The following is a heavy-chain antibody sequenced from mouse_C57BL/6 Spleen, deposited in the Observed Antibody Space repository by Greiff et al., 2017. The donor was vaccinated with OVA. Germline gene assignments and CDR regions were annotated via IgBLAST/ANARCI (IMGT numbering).Heavy chain of an antibody. D-gene: IGHD2-10*02. J-gene: IGHJ4*01. CDR3: ARELYGNYGAMDY. CDR2: INPNNGGT. V-gene: IGHV1-26*01. Sequence: EVQLQQSGPELVKPGASVKISCKASGYTFTDYYMNWVKQSHGKSLEWIGDINPNNGGTSYNQKFKGKATLTVDKSSSTAYMELRSLTSEDSAVYYCARELYGNYGAMDYWGQGTSVTVSS. CDR1: GYTFTDYY.